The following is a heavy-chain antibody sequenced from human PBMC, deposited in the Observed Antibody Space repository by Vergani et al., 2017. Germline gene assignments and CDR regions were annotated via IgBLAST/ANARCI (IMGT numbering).Heavy chain of an antibody. D-gene: IGHD2-8*01. CDR2: IRHDGIT. V-gene: IGHV4-59*12. CDR3: AREGYCTNGVCFTLFDV. J-gene: IGHJ4*02. CDR1: GGSISSYY. Sequence: QVQLQESGPGLVKPSETLSLTCTVSGGSISSYYWSWIRQPPGKGLEWIGEIRHDGITHYSPSLKSRVTISIDTSTHQFSLNLRSVTAADTAVYYCAREGYCTNGVCFTLFDVWGQGALVTVPS.